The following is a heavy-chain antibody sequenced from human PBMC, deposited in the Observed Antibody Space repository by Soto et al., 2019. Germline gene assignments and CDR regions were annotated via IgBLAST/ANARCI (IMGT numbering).Heavy chain of an antibody. CDR1: GGTFSSYA. V-gene: IGHV1-69*14. CDR3: ARIRAGGLIAVAGEWYFDL. CDR2: IIPIFGTA. Sequence: QVQLVQSGAEVKKPGSSVKVSCKASGGTFSSYAISWVRQAPGQGLEWMGGIIPIFGTANYAQKFQGRVEVIADKSTSTGYMELGSLRTEDTAVYYCARIRAGGLIAVAGEWYFDLCGRGTLVTVSS. D-gene: IGHD6-19*01. J-gene: IGHJ2*01.